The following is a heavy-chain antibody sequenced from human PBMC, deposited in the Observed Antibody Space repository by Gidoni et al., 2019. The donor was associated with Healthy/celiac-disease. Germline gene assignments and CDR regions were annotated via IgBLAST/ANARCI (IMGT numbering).Heavy chain of an antibody. CDR1: GGSISSGGYY. Sequence: QVQLQESGPGLVKPSQTLSLTCTVSGGSISSGGYYWSWIRQHPGKSLEWIGYTYYSGSTYYNPSLKSRVTISVDTSKNQFSLKLSSVTAADTAVYYCARVANYYDSSGYYYAWFDPWGQGTLVTVSS. D-gene: IGHD3-22*01. CDR3: ARVANYYDSSGYYYAWFDP. CDR2: TYYSGST. V-gene: IGHV4-31*03. J-gene: IGHJ5*02.